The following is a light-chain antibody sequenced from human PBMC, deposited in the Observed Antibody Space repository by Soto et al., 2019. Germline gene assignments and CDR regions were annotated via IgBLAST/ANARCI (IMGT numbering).Light chain of an antibody. J-gene: IGKJ1*01. Sequence: DIQITQSPSTLSTSIGYRVSITCRASQSISDSLAWYQQKPGKAPFLLISDASNLERGVPSRFRGSGSGKELTLTISSMQPDDFATYYFQQYSGYYRTFGHGTKVDIX. CDR2: DAS. CDR1: QSISDS. CDR3: QQYSGYYRT. V-gene: IGKV1-5*01.